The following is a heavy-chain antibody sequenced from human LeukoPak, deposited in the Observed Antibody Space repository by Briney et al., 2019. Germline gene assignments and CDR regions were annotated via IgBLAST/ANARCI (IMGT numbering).Heavy chain of an antibody. Sequence: SVKVSCKASGGTFSSYAISWVRQAPGQGLEWMGGIIPIFGTANYAQKFQGRVTITTDESTSTAYMELSSLRSEDTAVYCCARDKKAGSSTNGFDYWGQGTLVTVSS. CDR3: ARDKKAGSSTNGFDY. V-gene: IGHV1-69*05. D-gene: IGHD2-2*01. J-gene: IGHJ4*02. CDR1: GGTFSSYA. CDR2: IIPIFGTA.